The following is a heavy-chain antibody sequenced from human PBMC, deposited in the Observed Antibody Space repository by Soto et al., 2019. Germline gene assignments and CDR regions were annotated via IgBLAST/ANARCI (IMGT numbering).Heavy chain of an antibody. J-gene: IGHJ4*02. CDR1: GGSISSYY. Sequence: SETLSLTCTVSGGSISSYYWSWIRQPAGKGLEWIGRIYTSGSTNYNPSLKSRVIMSVDTSKNQFSLKLTSVPAADTAVYYCARLLDDSRGYYYFDYWGQGTLVTVSS. CDR3: ARLLDDSRGYYYFDY. D-gene: IGHD3-22*01. V-gene: IGHV4-4*07. CDR2: IYTSGST.